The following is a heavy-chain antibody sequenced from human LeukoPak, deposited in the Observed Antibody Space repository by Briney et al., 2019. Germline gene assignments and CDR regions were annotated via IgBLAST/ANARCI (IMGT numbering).Heavy chain of an antibody. CDR1: GGSISSSSYY. D-gene: IGHD2-2*01. Sequence: SETLSLTCTVSGGSISSSSYYWGWIRQPPGKGLEWIGSIYYSGSTYYNPSLKSRVTISVDTSKNQFSLKLSSVTAADTAVYYCPRLEFVNIVVVPAAMHFDYWGQGTLVTVSS. J-gene: IGHJ4*02. V-gene: IGHV4-39*01. CDR2: IYYSGST. CDR3: PRLEFVNIVVVPAAMHFDY.